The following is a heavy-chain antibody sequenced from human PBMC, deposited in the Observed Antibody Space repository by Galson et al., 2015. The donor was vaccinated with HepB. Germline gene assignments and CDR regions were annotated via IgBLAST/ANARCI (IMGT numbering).Heavy chain of an antibody. V-gene: IGHV6-1*01. CDR2: TYYRSKWYN. Sequence: CAISGDSVSSNSAAWNWIRQSPSRGLEWLGRTYYRSKWYNDYAVSVKSRITINPDTSKNQFSLQLNSVTPEDTAVYYCARADGSGSYSLNWFDPWGQGTLVTVSS. D-gene: IGHD3-10*01. CDR3: ARADGSGSYSLNWFDP. CDR1: GDSVSSNSAA. J-gene: IGHJ5*02.